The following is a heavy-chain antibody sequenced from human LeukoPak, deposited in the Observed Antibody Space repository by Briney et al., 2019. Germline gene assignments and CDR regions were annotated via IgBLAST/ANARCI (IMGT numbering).Heavy chain of an antibody. Sequence: GGSLRLSCAASGFTFSSYAMSWVRQAPGKGLEWVSVISGSGGSTYYADSVKGRFTISRDNSKNTLYLQMNSLRAEDTAVYYCAKDGIVATIAKFDYWGQGTLVTVSS. V-gene: IGHV3-23*01. CDR1: GFTFSSYA. J-gene: IGHJ4*02. D-gene: IGHD5-12*01. CDR2: ISGSGGST. CDR3: AKDGIVATIAKFDY.